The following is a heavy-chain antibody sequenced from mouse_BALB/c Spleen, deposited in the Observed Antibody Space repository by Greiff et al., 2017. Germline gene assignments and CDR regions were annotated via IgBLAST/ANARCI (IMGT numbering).Heavy chain of an antibody. CDR2: IRGGGST. D-gene: IGHD2-1*01. V-gene: IGHV2-6-5*01. Sequence: VHLVESGPGLVAPSQSLSITCTVSGFSLTDYGVSWVRQPPGKGLEWLGVIRGGGSTYYNSALKSRLSISNDNTKSQVFLKMNSLQTDDTAMYYCAKPPNGNYFYAMDYWGQGTSVTVSS. CDR1: GFSLTDYG. CDR3: AKPPNGNYFYAMDY. J-gene: IGHJ4*01.